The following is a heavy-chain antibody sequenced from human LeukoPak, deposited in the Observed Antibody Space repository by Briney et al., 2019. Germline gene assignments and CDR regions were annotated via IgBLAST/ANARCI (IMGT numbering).Heavy chain of an antibody. CDR2: ISYDGSNK. CDR1: GFTFSSYG. D-gene: IGHD6-6*01. Sequence: PGGSLRLSCAASGFTFSSYGMHWVRQAPGKGLEWVAVISYDGSNKYYADSVKGRFTISRDNAKNTLYLQMNSLRAEDTAVYYCARDGLPAARDIWGQGTMVTVSS. J-gene: IGHJ3*02. CDR3: ARDGLPAARDI. V-gene: IGHV3-30*03.